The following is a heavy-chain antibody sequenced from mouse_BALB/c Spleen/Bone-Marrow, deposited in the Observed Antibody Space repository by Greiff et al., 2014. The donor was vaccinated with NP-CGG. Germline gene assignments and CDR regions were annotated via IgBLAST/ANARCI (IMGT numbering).Heavy chain of an antibody. CDR2: IWAGGST. J-gene: IGHJ1*01. CDR1: GFSLTSYG. V-gene: IGHV2-9*02. CDR3: ARVYLWYFDV. D-gene: IGHD2-3*01. Sequence: QVHVKQSGPGLVAPSQSLSITCTVSGFSLTSYGVHWVRQPPGKGLEWLGVIWAGGSTNYSSALMSRLSISKDNSKSQVFLKMNSLQTDDTAMYYCARVYLWYFDVWGAGTTVTVSS.